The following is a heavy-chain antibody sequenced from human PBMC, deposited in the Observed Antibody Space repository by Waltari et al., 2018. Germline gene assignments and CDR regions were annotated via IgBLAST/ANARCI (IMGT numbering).Heavy chain of an antibody. Sequence: QVQLHQGGAGLLKPSETLSLTCVVYGGSFRDSYWSWIRQPPGKGLEWLGEIKQSGLTNYNPSVKSRATMSLDTSKNQFSLKLSSLTAADTAVYYCAGGTASAWELGHSWGQGTLVTVSS. J-gene: IGHJ4*02. CDR3: AGGTASAWELGHS. V-gene: IGHV4-34*01. D-gene: IGHD1-26*01. CDR1: GGSFRDSY. CDR2: IKQSGLT.